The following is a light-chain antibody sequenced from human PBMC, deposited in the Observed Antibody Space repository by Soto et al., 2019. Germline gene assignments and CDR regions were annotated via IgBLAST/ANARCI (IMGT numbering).Light chain of an antibody. CDR2: SND. Sequence: QSVLTQAPSASGTPGQRVTISCSGSSSNIGSNTVTWYQQVPGTTPKLLIYSNDQRPSGVPDRFSGSKSGTSASLAIAGLQDEDEADYYCAAWDDSLNGWVFGGGTKLTVL. CDR3: AAWDDSLNGWV. J-gene: IGLJ3*02. CDR1: SSNIGSNT. V-gene: IGLV1-44*01.